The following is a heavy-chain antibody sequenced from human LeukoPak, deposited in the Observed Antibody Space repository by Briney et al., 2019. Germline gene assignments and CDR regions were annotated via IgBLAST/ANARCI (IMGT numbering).Heavy chain of an antibody. Sequence: SETLSLTCTVSGGSISSGSYYWSWIRQPAGKGLEWIGRIYTSGSTNYNPSLKSRVTISVDTSKNQFSLKLSSVTAADTAVYYCARHNPVLRFLEWFLNWFDPWGQGTLVTVSS. J-gene: IGHJ5*02. D-gene: IGHD3-3*01. CDR2: IYTSGST. V-gene: IGHV4-61*02. CDR1: GGSISSGSYY. CDR3: ARHNPVLRFLEWFLNWFDP.